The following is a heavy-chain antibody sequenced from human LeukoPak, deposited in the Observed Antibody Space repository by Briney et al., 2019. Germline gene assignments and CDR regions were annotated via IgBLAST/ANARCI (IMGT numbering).Heavy chain of an antibody. CDR3: ARSPMIGVAGYYYYYYMDV. J-gene: IGHJ6*03. CDR2: IYTSGST. Sequence: SETLSLTCTVSGNSISSGDNYWSWIRQPAGKGLEWIGRIYTSGSTNYNPSLKSRVTISVDTSKNQFSLKLSSVTAADTAVYYCARSPMIGVAGYYYYYYMDVWGKGTTVTVSS. CDR1: GNSISSGDNY. V-gene: IGHV4-61*02. D-gene: IGHD3-10*02.